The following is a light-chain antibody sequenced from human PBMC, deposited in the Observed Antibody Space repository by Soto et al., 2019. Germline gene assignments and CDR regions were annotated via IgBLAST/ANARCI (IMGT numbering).Light chain of an antibody. Sequence: EFVLTQSPGTLSLSPGEIASLSFMASQTVRNNYLAWYQQKPGQAPRLLIYDASSRATGIPDRFSGGGSGTDFTLTISRLEPEDFAVYYCQQFSSYPLTFGGGTKVDI. CDR3: QQFSSYPLT. CDR2: DAS. CDR1: QTVRNNY. J-gene: IGKJ4*01. V-gene: IGKV3-20*01.